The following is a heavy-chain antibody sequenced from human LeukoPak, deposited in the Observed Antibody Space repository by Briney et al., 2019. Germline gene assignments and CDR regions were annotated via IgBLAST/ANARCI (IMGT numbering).Heavy chain of an antibody. CDR3: ARWVSQYYFDY. CDR1: GFTLNYYW. CDR2: INQDGGEK. V-gene: IGHV3-7*01. Sequence: GGSLRLSCEASGFTLNYYWMSWVRQAPGKGLEWVANINQDGGEKYFVDSVKGRFTISRDNAQNSVFLQMDSLRVDDTAVYYCARWVSQYYFDYWGQGTHVTVSS. J-gene: IGHJ4*02. D-gene: IGHD2-21*01.